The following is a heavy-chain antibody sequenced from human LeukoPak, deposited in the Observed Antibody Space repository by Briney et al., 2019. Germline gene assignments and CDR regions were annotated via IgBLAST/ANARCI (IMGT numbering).Heavy chain of an antibody. CDR2: IPPSGNDR. Sequence: GGSLRLSCVASGISFSVYWMSWVRQAPGKGLEWVASIPPSGNDRYYVDSVKGRFIISRDNAKNSLYLQMNSLRVEDTAVYYCARGRPHGNDYWGQGTLVTVSS. CDR1: GISFSVYW. V-gene: IGHV3-7*01. D-gene: IGHD4-23*01. J-gene: IGHJ4*02. CDR3: ARGRPHGNDY.